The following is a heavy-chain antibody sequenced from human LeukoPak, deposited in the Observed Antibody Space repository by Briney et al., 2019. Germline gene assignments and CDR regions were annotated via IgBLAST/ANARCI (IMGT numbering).Heavy chain of an antibody. CDR1: GFTFSNAW. CDR2: ISGSGGST. CDR3: AKEDDSSGYYGLAAFDI. Sequence: GGSLRLSCAASGFTFSNAWMSWVRQAPGKGLEWVSAISGSGGSTYYADSVKGRFTISRDNSKNTLYLQMNSLRAEDTAVYYCAKEDDSSGYYGLAAFDIWGQGTMVTVSS. D-gene: IGHD3-22*01. J-gene: IGHJ3*02. V-gene: IGHV3-23*01.